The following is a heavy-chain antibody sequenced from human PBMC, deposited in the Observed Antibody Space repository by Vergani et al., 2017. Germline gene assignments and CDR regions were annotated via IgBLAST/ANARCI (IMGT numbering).Heavy chain of an antibody. CDR1: GFTFSDHY. J-gene: IGHJ6*03. V-gene: IGHV3-72*01. CDR2: TRNKANSYTT. CDR3: ARGSGGYGDYLVGYYYYYYMDV. Sequence: EVQLVESGGGLVQPGGSLRLSCAASGFTFSDHYMDWVRQAPGKGLEWVGRTRNKANSYTTEYAASVKGRFTISRDDSKNSLYLQMNSLKTEDTAVYYCARGSGGYGDYLVGYYYYYYMDVWGKGTTVTVSS. D-gene: IGHD4-17*01.